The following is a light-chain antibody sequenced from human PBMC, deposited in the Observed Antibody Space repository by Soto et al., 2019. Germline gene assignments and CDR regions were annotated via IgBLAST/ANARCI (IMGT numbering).Light chain of an antibody. CDR1: QSVSNSY. Sequence: EIVLTQSPGTLSLFPGERATLSCRASQSVSNSYLAWYQQKPGQAPRLLIYGASSRATGIPDRFSGSGSGTDFTLTISRLEPEDFAVYYCQQYGSSTYTFGQGTKLEIK. V-gene: IGKV3-20*01. CDR2: GAS. CDR3: QQYGSSTYT. J-gene: IGKJ2*01.